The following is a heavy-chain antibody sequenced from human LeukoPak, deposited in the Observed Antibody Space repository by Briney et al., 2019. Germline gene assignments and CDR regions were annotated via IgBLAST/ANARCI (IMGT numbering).Heavy chain of an antibody. J-gene: IGHJ6*03. CDR1: GGSFSGDY. Sequence: SETLSLTCAVYGGSFSGDYWSWIRQPPGKALEGIGEINHSGSTNYNPSLKSRVTISVDTSKNQFSLKLSSVPAADTAVYYCARAYSAAAIFYYYYYMDVWGKGTTVTVSS. CDR3: ARAYSAAAIFYYYYYMDV. CDR2: INHSGST. V-gene: IGHV4-34*01. D-gene: IGHD6-13*01.